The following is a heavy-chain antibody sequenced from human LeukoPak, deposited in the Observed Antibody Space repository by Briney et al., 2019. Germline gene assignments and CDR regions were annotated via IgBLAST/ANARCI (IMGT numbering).Heavy chain of an antibody. CDR3: ANLLSARHRYDAFDI. CDR2: LSGSGGVT. CDR1: GFSFSNYP. Sequence: GGSLRLSCVASGFSFSNYPMSWVRQAPGKGLEWVSSLSGSGGVTYYADSVKGRFTISRDNSKNTLYLHMNSLRAEDTAVYYCANLLSARHRYDAFDIWGQGTMVTVSS. V-gene: IGHV3-23*01. D-gene: IGHD3-10*01. J-gene: IGHJ3*02.